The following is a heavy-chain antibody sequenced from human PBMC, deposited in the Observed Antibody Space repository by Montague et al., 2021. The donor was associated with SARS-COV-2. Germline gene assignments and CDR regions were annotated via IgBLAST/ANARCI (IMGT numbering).Heavy chain of an antibody. Sequence: CAISGDSVSSNTAAWNWIRQSPSRGLEWLGRTYYRSKWYYDYAVSVKSRMTISPDTSKNQFSLRLSSVTPEDRAVHYCARDPRYSLSWSFDYWGQGTLVTVSS. CDR2: TYYRSKWYY. V-gene: IGHV6-1*01. D-gene: IGHD6-13*01. CDR3: ARDPRYSLSWSFDY. CDR1: GDSVSSNTAA. J-gene: IGHJ4*02.